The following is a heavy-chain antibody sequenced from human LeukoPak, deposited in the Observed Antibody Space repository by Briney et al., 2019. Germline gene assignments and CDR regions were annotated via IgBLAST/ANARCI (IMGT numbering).Heavy chain of an antibody. CDR2: INHSGST. Sequence: PSETLSLTCAVYGGSFSGYYWSWIRQPPGKGLEWIGEINHSGSTNYNPPLKSRVTISVDTSKNQFSLKLSSVTAADTAVYYCARDSYDGYNSKNGFDIWGQGTMVTVSS. D-gene: IGHD5-24*01. J-gene: IGHJ3*02. V-gene: IGHV4-34*01. CDR3: ARDSYDGYNSKNGFDI. CDR1: GGSFSGYY.